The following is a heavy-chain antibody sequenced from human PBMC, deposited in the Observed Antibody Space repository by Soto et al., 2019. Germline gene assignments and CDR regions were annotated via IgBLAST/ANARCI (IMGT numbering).Heavy chain of an antibody. CDR2: ISYSGST. D-gene: IGHD1-7*01. CDR1: GASVSSGSYC. J-gene: IGHJ4*02. Sequence: KPSETLSLTCTVSGASVSSGSYCWSWIRQPQGKGLEWIGYISYSGSTNYNPSLKSRVTLSVDTSNNQFSLKLSSVTAGDTAVYYCARDSSGEVVLGTTRLDYSGKGPLV. CDR3: ARDSSGEVVLGTTRLDY. V-gene: IGHV4-61*01.